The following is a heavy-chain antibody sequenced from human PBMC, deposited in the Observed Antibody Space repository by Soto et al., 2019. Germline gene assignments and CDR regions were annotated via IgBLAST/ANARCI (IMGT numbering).Heavy chain of an antibody. Sequence: ASVKVSCKVSGYTLTELSMHWVRQAPGKGLEWMGGFDPEDGETIYAQKFQGRVTMTEDTSTDTAYMELSSLRSEDTAVYYCATTGPRGIAAAELSRHVDYWGQGTLVTVSS. J-gene: IGHJ4*02. CDR2: FDPEDGET. V-gene: IGHV1-24*01. CDR1: GYTLTELS. D-gene: IGHD6-13*01. CDR3: ATTGPRGIAAAELSRHVDY.